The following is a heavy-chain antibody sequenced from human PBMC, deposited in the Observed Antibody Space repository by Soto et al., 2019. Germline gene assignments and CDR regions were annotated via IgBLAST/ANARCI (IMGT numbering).Heavy chain of an antibody. CDR1: GGSISSYYW. CDR2: IYHSGST. J-gene: IGHJ5*02. V-gene: IGHV4-4*02. CDR3: ARDRPSEYTYGSPGWSDT. Sequence: SETLSLTCGVSGGSISSYYWWSWVRQPPGRGLEWIGEIYHSGSTNYNPSLKSRVTISVDKSKDQFSLELTSVTAADTAVYFCARDRPSEYTYGSPGWSDTWGQGTLVTVSS. D-gene: IGHD5-18*01.